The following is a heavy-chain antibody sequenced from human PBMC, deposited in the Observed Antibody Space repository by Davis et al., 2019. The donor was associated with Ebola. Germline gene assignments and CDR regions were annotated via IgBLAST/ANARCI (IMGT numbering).Heavy chain of an antibody. D-gene: IGHD3-10*01. CDR2: IHYGGIT. J-gene: IGHJ4*02. V-gene: IGHV4-39*02. Sequence: MPSETLSLTCAVSGGSISSSNWWSWVRQPPGKGLEWIGTIHYGGITYYNPSLESRLTISVDTSTNNFSLQLTSVTAADTAVYYCARNPPPPYGSGSFLDFWAQGTLVTVSS. CDR3: ARNPPPPYGSGSFLDF. CDR1: GGSISSSNW.